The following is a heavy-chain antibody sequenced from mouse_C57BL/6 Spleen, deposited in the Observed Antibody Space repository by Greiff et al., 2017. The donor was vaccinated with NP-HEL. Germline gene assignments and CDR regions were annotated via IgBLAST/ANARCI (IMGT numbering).Heavy chain of an antibody. CDR3: ARWDDYDGYFDY. Sequence: VQVVESGPELVKPGASVKISCKASGYAFSSSWVNWVKQRPGKGLEWIGRIYPGDGATNYNGQFKGKATLTADKSSSTAYMQLSSLTSEDSAVYFCARWDDYDGYFDYWGQGTTLTVSS. V-gene: IGHV1-82*01. CDR1: GYAFSSSW. CDR2: IYPGDGAT. J-gene: IGHJ2*01. D-gene: IGHD2-4*01.